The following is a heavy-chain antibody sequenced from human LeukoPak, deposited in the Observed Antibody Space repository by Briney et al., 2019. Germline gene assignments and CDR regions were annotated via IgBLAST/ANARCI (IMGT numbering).Heavy chain of an antibody. D-gene: IGHD6-13*01. CDR1: GFTFSSYW. Sequence: QPGGSLRLSCAASGFTFSSYWMHWVRHAPGKGLVWVSRINYDGSSTNYTDSVKGRFTISRDNAKNTLYLQMNSLRAEDTAVYYCAREAAAGTAGAYGMDVWGQGTTVTVSS. J-gene: IGHJ6*02. CDR2: INYDGSST. CDR3: AREAAAGTAGAYGMDV. V-gene: IGHV3-74*01.